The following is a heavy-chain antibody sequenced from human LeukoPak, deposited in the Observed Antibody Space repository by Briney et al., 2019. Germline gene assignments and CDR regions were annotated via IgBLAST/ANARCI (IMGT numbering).Heavy chain of an antibody. D-gene: IGHD3-22*01. J-gene: IGHJ4*02. V-gene: IGHV1-2*02. Sequence: ASVKVSCKASGYTFTDYYTHWVRQAPGQGLEWMGWINPSSGGTNYAQSFQGRVTMARDTSITTAFMELSRLISDDTAVYYCARLRYVGSGYPFDYWGQGTLVTVSS. CDR3: ARLRYVGSGYPFDY. CDR2: INPSSGGT. CDR1: GYTFTDYY.